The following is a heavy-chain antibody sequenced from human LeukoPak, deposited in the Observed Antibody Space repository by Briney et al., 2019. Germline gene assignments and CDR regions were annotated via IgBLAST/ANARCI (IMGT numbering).Heavy chain of an antibody. J-gene: IGHJ4*02. Sequence: PSETLSLTCTVSGASVSSYFWSWIRQSPEKGLEWIGYVYHSGSSSSNPSLQSRVTISQDTSRNQVSLKMTSATAAETAVYYCAKLLGEEYWGQGTQVVVSS. CDR2: VYHSGSS. CDR1: GASVSSYF. D-gene: IGHD6-6*01. V-gene: IGHV4-59*02. CDR3: AKLLGEEY.